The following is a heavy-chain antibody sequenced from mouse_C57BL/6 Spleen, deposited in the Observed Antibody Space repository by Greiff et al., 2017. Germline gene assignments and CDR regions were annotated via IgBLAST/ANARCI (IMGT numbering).Heavy chain of an antibody. CDR3: ARLSITTVVAYYAMDY. CDR2: ISNLAYSI. Sequence: EVKLVESGGGLVQPGGSLKLSCAASGFTFSDYGMAWVRQAPRKGPGWVAFISNLAYSIYSADTVTGRFTISGENAKNTLYLEMSSLRSEDTAMYYCARLSITTVVAYYAMDYWGQGTSVTVSS. D-gene: IGHD1-1*01. V-gene: IGHV5-15*01. J-gene: IGHJ4*01. CDR1: GFTFSDYG.